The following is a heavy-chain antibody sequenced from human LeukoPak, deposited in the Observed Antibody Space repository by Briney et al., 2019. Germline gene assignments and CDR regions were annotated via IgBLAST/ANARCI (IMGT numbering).Heavy chain of an antibody. D-gene: IGHD1-1*01. Sequence: SETLSLTCTVSGGSISSSSYYWGWIRQPPGKGLEWIGSIYYSGSTYYNPSLKSRVTISVDTSKNQFSLKLSSVTAADTAVYYCATAPILRGEAGEQYKYGMDVWGQGTTVIVSS. J-gene: IGHJ6*02. CDR2: IYYSGST. CDR3: ATAPILRGEAGEQYKYGMDV. CDR1: GGSISSSSYY. V-gene: IGHV4-39*07.